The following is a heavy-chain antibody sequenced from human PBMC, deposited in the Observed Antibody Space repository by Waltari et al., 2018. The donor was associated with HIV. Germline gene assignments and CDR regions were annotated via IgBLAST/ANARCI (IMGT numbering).Heavy chain of an antibody. CDR1: GSTFTGNQ. CDR2: ISPNSGGT. Sequence: QVQLVQSGAEVKKPGASVKVSCKASGSTFTGNQMHWVRHAPRQGLEWMGRISPNSGGTNYAQKFQGRVTMTRDTSISTAYMELSRLRSDDTAVYYCARGPYHYDSSDLGRGALDIWGQGTMVTVSS. J-gene: IGHJ3*02. CDR3: ARGPYHYDSSDLGRGALDI. V-gene: IGHV1-2*06. D-gene: IGHD3-22*01.